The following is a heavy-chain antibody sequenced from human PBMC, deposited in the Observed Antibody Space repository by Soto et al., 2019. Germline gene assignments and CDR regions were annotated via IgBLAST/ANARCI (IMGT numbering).Heavy chain of an antibody. V-gene: IGHV4-39*02. J-gene: IGHJ5*02. CDR1: GGSGSYNSYY. D-gene: IGHD2-2*01. CDR3: APLVVVAPVANA. Sequence: PSETLSLTCSVSGGSGSYNSYYLCWIRQPPGKGLEWVGGIFYTGTTYYSPSLKDRVTISVDTSKNSFSLNLTSLTAADTAVYFCAPLVVVAPVANAWGQGPLVTVSS. CDR2: IFYTGTT.